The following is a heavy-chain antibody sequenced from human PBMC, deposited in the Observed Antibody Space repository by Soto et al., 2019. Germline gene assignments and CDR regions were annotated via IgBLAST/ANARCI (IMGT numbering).Heavy chain of an antibody. CDR3: ARALSSNWFDP. CDR1: GGSVSSGSYY. J-gene: IGHJ5*02. CDR2: IYNSGST. V-gene: IGHV4-61*01. Sequence: PSETLSLTCTVSGGSVSSGSYYWSWIRQPPGKGLEWIGYIYNSGSTKYNPSLKSRVTISVDTSKNQFSLKLSSVTAADTAVYYCARALSSNWFDPWGQGTLVTVSS.